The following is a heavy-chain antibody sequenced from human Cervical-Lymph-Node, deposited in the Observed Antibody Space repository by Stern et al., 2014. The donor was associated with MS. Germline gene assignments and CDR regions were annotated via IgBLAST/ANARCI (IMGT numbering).Heavy chain of an antibody. CDR2: IFPGGSDI. CDR3: ARQRYFDY. Sequence: VQLVQSGPEVKRPGESLKISCQASGYTFTSYWIGWVRQMPGKGLEWIAIIFPGGSDIRYSPSFQGQVTISADKSSSTAYLQWNNLKASDTAIYYCARQRYFDYWGQGTLGTVS. V-gene: IGHV5-51*01. CDR1: GYTFTSYW. J-gene: IGHJ4*02.